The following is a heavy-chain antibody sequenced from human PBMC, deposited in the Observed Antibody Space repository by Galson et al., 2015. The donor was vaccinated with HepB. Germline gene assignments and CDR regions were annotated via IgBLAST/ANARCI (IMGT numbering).Heavy chain of an antibody. J-gene: IGHJ4*02. CDR1: GFTFSRSS. CDR3: AMGEYFDTSDYYSPADY. Sequence: SLRLSCADSGFTFSRSSMNWVRQAPGTGLEWVSSISATSSFIYYADSLKGRFTISRDNSKKSLYLQMNSLRAEDTAVYYCAMGEYFDTSDYYSPADYWGQGTLVTVSS. V-gene: IGHV3-21*04. CDR2: ISATSSFI. D-gene: IGHD3-22*01.